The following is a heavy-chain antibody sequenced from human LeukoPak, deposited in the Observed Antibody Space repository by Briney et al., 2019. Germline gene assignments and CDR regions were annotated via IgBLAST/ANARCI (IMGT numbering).Heavy chain of an antibody. CDR3: ASSFRGQWLVRFDY. D-gene: IGHD6-19*01. CDR2: IYYSGST. CDR1: GDSISRSGYY. Sequence: SETLSLTCTVSGDSISRSGYYWGWLRQPPGKGLEWIGYIYYSGSTNYNPSLKSRVTISVDTSKNQFSLKLSSVTAADTAVYYCASSFRGQWLVRFDYWGQGTLVTVSS. J-gene: IGHJ4*02. V-gene: IGHV4-61*05.